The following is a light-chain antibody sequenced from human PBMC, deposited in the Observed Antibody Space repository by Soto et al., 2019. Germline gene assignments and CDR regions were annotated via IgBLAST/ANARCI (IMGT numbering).Light chain of an antibody. J-gene: IGKJ1*01. CDR3: LQHDSYPRT. V-gene: IGKV1-17*01. Sequence: DVQVTQSPSSLSASVGDRVTITCRTSQVISNYFGWYQQKPGKAPKRLIYAASTLQSGVPSRFSGSRSGTDFSLTTTSLQTADFPTEYCLQHDSYPRTFGQGTKVEVK. CDR1: QVISNY. CDR2: AAS.